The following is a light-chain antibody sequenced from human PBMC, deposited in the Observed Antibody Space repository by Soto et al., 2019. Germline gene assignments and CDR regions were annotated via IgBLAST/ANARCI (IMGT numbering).Light chain of an antibody. J-gene: IGKJ1*01. CDR3: QQYNSYCT. V-gene: IGKV1-5*01. Sequence: DIQMTQSPSTLSASVGDRVTITCRASQSISSWLAWYQQKPGKAPKLLIYDASSLESGVPSRFSGSGSGTEFTPTISGLQPVDFATYYCQQYNSYCTFGQGTKVEIK. CDR1: QSISSW. CDR2: DAS.